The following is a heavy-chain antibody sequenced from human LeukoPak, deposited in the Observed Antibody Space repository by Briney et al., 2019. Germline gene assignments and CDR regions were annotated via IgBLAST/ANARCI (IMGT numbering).Heavy chain of an antibody. J-gene: IGHJ6*02. CDR3: VRGWYYGMDV. V-gene: IGHV3-11*06. CDR2: ISSNTTNT. D-gene: IGHD3-16*01. CDR1: GFTFRDYY. Sequence: GGSLRLSCVASGFTFRDYYMSWIRQAPGKGLEWISYISSNTTNTNYADSVKGRFTISRDNAKNSLYLQMNSLRAEDMAVYYCVRGWYYGMDVWGLGTTVTVSS.